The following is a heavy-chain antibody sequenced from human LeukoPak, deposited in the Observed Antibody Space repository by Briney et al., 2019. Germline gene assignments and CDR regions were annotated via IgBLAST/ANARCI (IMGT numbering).Heavy chain of an antibody. CDR3: ARASGPDAFDI. CDR2: IFPILGIA. Sequence: SVKVSCKASGGTFSSYAISWVRQAPGQGLEWMGRIFPILGIANYAQKFQGRVTITADKSTSTAYTELSSLRSEDTAVYYCARASGPDAFDIWGQGTMVTVSS. D-gene: IGHD1-26*01. CDR1: GGTFSSYA. J-gene: IGHJ3*02. V-gene: IGHV1-69*04.